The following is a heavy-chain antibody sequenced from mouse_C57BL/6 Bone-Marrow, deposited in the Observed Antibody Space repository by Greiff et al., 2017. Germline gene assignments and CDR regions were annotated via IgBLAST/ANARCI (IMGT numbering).Heavy chain of an antibody. J-gene: IGHJ3*01. D-gene: IGHD2-4*01. Sequence: QVQLQQSGAELAKPGASVKMSCKASGYTFTSYWMHWVKQRPGQGLEWIGYINPSTGYTEYNQKFKDKATLTADKSSSTAYMQLSSLTSEDSAVYYCARVSTMITGSFAYWGQGTLVTVSA. CDR1: GYTFTSYW. V-gene: IGHV1-7*01. CDR2: INPSTGYT. CDR3: ARVSTMITGSFAY.